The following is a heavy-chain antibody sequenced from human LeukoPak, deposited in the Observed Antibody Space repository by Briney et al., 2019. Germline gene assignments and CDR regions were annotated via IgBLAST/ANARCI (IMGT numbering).Heavy chain of an antibody. D-gene: IGHD2-2*01. CDR3: AKEGDILVVPAATRNF. Sequence: GKSLRLSCAASGFTFSNYAMSWVRQVPGEGLEWVSAISGSGGSTYYADSVKGRFTISRDNSKNTLYLQMNSLRAEDTAVYYCAKEGDILVVPAATRNFWGQGTLVTVSS. CDR2: ISGSGGST. CDR1: GFTFSNYA. J-gene: IGHJ4*02. V-gene: IGHV3-23*01.